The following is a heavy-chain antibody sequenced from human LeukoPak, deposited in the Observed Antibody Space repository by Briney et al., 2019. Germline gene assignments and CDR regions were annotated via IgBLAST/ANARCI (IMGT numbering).Heavy chain of an antibody. J-gene: IGHJ4*02. Sequence: SETLSLTCAVYGGSFSGYYWSWIRQPPGKGLEWIGEINHSGSTNYNPSLKSRITISVDTSKKQFSLKLPSVTVADTAVYYCARDCSSSTCYFDHWGQGTLVTVSS. CDR3: ARDCSSSTCYFDH. V-gene: IGHV4-34*01. CDR2: INHSGST. CDR1: GGSFSGYY. D-gene: IGHD2-2*01.